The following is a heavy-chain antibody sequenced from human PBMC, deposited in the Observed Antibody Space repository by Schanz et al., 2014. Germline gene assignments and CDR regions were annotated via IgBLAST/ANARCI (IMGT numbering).Heavy chain of an antibody. Sequence: QVQLQQWGAGLLKPSQTLSLTCTVSGGSISSATYYWSWVRQPAGKGLEWIGRIYSRGSSTYNPSLKSRVPIPIDTPNNQSPLKLNSVTAADTAVYYCARGGSVATIAPYTWFDPWGQGTLVTVSS. D-gene: IGHD5-12*01. CDR3: ARGGSVATIAPYTWFDP. CDR1: GGSISSATYY. V-gene: IGHV4-61*02. CDR2: IYSRGSS. J-gene: IGHJ5*02.